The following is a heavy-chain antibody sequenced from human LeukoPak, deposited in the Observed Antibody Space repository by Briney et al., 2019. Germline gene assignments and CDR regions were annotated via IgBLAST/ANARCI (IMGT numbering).Heavy chain of an antibody. Sequence: PGGSLRLSRAASGFTFSSYAMSWVRQAPGKGLEWVSAISGSGGSTYYADSVKGRFTISRDNSKNTLYLQMNSLRAEDTAVYYCAKEGLEYYYYGMDVWGQGTTVTVSS. CDR3: AKEGLEYYYYGMDV. CDR2: ISGSGGST. J-gene: IGHJ6*02. CDR1: GFTFSSYA. V-gene: IGHV3-23*01.